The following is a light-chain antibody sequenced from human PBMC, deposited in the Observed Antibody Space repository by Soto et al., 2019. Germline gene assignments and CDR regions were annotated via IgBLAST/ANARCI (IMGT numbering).Light chain of an antibody. Sequence: QSALTQPASVSGSPGQSITISCTGTSSDVGGYNYVSWYQQHPGKAPKLMIYEVSNRPSGVSNRFSGSKSGNTASLTISGLQAEDEADYYCGSYTSSTTIVLFGGGTKLTVL. CDR1: SSDVGGYNY. CDR2: EVS. CDR3: GSYTSSTTIVL. J-gene: IGLJ2*01. V-gene: IGLV2-14*01.